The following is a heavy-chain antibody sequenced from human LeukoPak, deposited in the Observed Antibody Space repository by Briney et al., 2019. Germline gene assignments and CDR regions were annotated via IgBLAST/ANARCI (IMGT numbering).Heavy chain of an antibody. CDR1: GGSISSGSYY. D-gene: IGHD3-22*01. V-gene: IGHV4-61*02. CDR2: IYTSGST. CDR3: ARDGSGYYDTSGYRN. Sequence: SETLSLICTVSGGSISSGSYYWSWIRQPAGKGLEWIGRIYTSGSTNYNPSLKSRVTISLDTSKNQFSLKLSSVTAADTAVYYCARDGSGYYDTSGYRNWGQGTLVTVSS. J-gene: IGHJ4*02.